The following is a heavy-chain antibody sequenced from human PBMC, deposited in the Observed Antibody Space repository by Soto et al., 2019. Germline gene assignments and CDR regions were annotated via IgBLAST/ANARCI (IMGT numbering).Heavy chain of an antibody. CDR1: GGSISSGGYY. V-gene: IGHV4-31*03. CDR2: IYYSGST. CDR3: ARDLQYSRLFYGMDV. Sequence: QVQLQESGPGLVKPSQTLSLTCTVSGGSISSGGYYWSWIRQHPGKGLEWIGYIYYSGSTYYNPSLKSRVTISVDTSKNQFSLKLSSVTAVDTAVYYCARDLQYSRLFYGMDVWGQGTTVTVSS. J-gene: IGHJ6*02. D-gene: IGHD6-13*01.